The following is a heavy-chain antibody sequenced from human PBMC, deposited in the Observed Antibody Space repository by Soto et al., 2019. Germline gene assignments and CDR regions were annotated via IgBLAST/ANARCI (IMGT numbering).Heavy chain of an antibody. D-gene: IGHD4-17*01. CDR2: IYWNDDK. CDR3: ASMTTVATAAFDI. J-gene: IGHJ3*02. V-gene: IGHV2-5*01. CDR1: GLSFGTSGVG. Sequence: QITLKESGPTQVKPTQTLTLTCTASGLSFGTSGVGVGWIRQPPGEALEWLALIYWNDDKRYSPSLKSSLTITKATSKHQVVLTMTNVDPVDTATYYCASMTTVATAAFDIWGQGTMVTVSS.